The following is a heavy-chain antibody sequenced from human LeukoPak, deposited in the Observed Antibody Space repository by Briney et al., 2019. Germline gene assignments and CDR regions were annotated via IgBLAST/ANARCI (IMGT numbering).Heavy chain of an antibody. CDR2: IYYNGHT. CDR3: ATILPVNYYMDV. CDR1: AGSISSSY. D-gene: IGHD2-21*01. Sequence: TSETLSLTCTVSAGSISSSYWSWIRQPPGQGLVSIGYIYYNGHTNYNPSLKSRVTISVDTSKNQFTLKLSSVTAADTAVYYCATILPVNYYMDVWGKGTTVTVSS. J-gene: IGHJ6*03. V-gene: IGHV4-59*01.